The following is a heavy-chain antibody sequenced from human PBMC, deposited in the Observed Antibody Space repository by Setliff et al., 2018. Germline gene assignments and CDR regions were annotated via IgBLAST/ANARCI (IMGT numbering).Heavy chain of an antibody. D-gene: IGHD2-15*01. CDR1: GGSFSGYY. CDR2: INHSGST. J-gene: IGHJ6*02. Sequence: PSETLPLTCAVYGGSFSGYYWSWIRQPPGKGLEWIGEINHSGSTNYNPSLKSRVTISVDTSKNQFSLKLSSVTAADTAVYYCARKKTVYWYYGMDVWGQGTTVTVSS. V-gene: IGHV4-34*01. CDR3: ARKKTVYWYYGMDV.